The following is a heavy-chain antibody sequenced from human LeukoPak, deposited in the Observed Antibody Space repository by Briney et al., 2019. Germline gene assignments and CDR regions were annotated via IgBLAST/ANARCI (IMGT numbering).Heavy chain of an antibody. J-gene: IGHJ4*02. CDR2: INPNSGGT. CDR3: ARDRHSSSSDFDY. D-gene: IGHD6-6*01. Sequence: ASVKVSCKASGYTFTGYYMRWVRQAPGQGLEWMGWINPNSGGTNYAQKFQGRVTMTRDTSISTAYMELSRLRSDDTAVYYCARDRHSSSSDFDYWGQGTLVTVSS. V-gene: IGHV1-2*02. CDR1: GYTFTGYY.